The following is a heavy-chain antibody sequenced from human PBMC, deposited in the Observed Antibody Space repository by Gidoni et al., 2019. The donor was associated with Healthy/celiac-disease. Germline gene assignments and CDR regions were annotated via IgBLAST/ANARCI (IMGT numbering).Heavy chain of an antibody. V-gene: IGHV5-10-1*03. J-gene: IGHJ3*02. CDR1: GYSFTSYW. Sequence: EVQLVQSGAEVKKPGESLRISCTGSGYSFTSYWNSWVRQMPGKGLEWMGRIDPSDSYTNYSPSFQGHVTISADKSISTAYLQWSSLKASDTAMYYCARSIAVAGSDRGAFDIWGQGTMVTVSS. CDR2: IDPSDSYT. CDR3: ARSIAVAGSDRGAFDI. D-gene: IGHD6-19*01.